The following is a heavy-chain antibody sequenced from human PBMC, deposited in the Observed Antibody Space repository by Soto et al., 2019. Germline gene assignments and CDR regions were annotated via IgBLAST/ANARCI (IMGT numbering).Heavy chain of an antibody. CDR2: IYWDDDK. D-gene: IGHD1-1*01. J-gene: IGHJ4*02. CDR3: AHRRDYNVHWNGGYFDY. Sequence: QITLKESGPALMKPTQTLTLTCTFSGFSLTTGPVGLGCLRQPPGKALEWLALIYWDDDKRYNPSLKTRLTITKDTAKNQVVLTMTNMDPVDTATYYCAHRRDYNVHWNGGYFDYWGPGTLVTVSS. CDR1: GFSLTTGPVG. V-gene: IGHV2-5*02.